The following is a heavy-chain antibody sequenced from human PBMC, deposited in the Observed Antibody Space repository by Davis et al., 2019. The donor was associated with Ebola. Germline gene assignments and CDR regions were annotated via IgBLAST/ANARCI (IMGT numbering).Heavy chain of an antibody. CDR1: GYTFTSYY. D-gene: IGHD5-24*01. J-gene: IGHJ4*02. CDR3: ARDLPVEMATPGDY. CDR2: ISAYNGNT. V-gene: IGHV1-18*04. Sequence: AASVKVSCKASGYTFTSYYMHWVRQAPGQGLEWMGWISAYNGNTNYAQKLQGRVTMTTDTSTSTAYMELRSLRSDDTAVYYCARDLPVEMATPGDYWGQGTLVTVSS.